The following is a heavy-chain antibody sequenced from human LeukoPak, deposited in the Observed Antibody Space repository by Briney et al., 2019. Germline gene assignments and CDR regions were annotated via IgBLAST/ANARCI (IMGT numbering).Heavy chain of an antibody. Sequence: PGGSLRLSCAASGFTFSDYYMSWIRQAPGKGLEWVSYISSSSSYTNYADSVRGRFTISRDNSKNTVYLQMNSLRAEDTAIYYCAKAVGSSGYFSRDAFDIWGQGTMVTVSS. CDR1: GFTFSDYY. D-gene: IGHD3-22*01. CDR3: AKAVGSSGYFSRDAFDI. CDR2: ISSSSSYT. J-gene: IGHJ3*02. V-gene: IGHV3-11*05.